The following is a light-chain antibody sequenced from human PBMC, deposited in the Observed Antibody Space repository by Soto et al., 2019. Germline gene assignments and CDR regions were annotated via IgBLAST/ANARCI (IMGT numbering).Light chain of an antibody. CDR2: EVS. V-gene: IGLV2-8*01. CDR3: TSYAGSNNLV. Sequence: QSVLTQPPSASGSPGQSVTISCTGTSSDVGGYNYVSWYQQHPGKAPKLMIYEVSKRPSGVPDRFSGSKSGNTASLTVPGLQAEDEGDYYCTSYAGSNNLVFGGGTKLTVL. J-gene: IGLJ2*01. CDR1: SSDVGGYNY.